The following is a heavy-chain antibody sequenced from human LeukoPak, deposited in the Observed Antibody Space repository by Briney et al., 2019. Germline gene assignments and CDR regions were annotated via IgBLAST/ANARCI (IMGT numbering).Heavy chain of an antibody. CDR1: GFTFSDYY. D-gene: IGHD2-21*01. CDR2: ISSSGSTI. J-gene: IGHJ3*02. CDR3: AKDLGVVVIADRDAFDI. V-gene: IGHV3-11*04. Sequence: GGSLRLSCAASGFTFSDYYMSWIRQAPGKGLEWISYISSSGSTISYADSVKGRFTISRDNSKNTLYLQMNSLRAEDTAVYYCAKDLGVVVIADRDAFDIWAKGQWSPSLQ.